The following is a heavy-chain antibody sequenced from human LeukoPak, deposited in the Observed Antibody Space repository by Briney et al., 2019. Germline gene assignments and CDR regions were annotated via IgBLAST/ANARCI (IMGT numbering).Heavy chain of an antibody. J-gene: IGHJ6*03. CDR1: GYTFTSYD. V-gene: IGHV1-8*01. CDR3: ARGWKGSSTSRMGGLYYYYYMDV. Sequence: ASVKVSCKASGYTFTSYDINWVRQATGQGLEWMGWMNPNSGNTGYAQKFQGRVTMTRNTSTSTAYMELSSLRSEDTAVYYCARGWKGSSTSRMGGLYYYYYMDVWGKGTTVTVSS. D-gene: IGHD2-2*01. CDR2: MNPNSGNT.